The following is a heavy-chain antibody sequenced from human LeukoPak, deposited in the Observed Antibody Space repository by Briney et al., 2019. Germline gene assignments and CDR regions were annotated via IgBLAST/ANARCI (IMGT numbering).Heavy chain of an antibody. CDR1: GGSISSYY. Sequence: SETLSLTCTVSGGSISSYYWSWIRQPPGKGLEWIGYIYYSGSTNYNPSLKSRVAISVDTSKNQFSLKLSSVTAADTAVYYCAKGYYDSSGYSKLLYYFDYWGQGTLVTVSS. CDR3: AKGYYDSSGYSKLLYYFDY. CDR2: IYYSGST. J-gene: IGHJ4*02. V-gene: IGHV4-59*01. D-gene: IGHD3-22*01.